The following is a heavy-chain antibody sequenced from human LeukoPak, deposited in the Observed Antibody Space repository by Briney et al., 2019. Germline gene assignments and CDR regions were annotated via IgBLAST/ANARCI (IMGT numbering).Heavy chain of an antibody. J-gene: IGHJ6*02. CDR3: ARRKDCSSTSCRGYYYYGMDV. CDR1: GFHLTWYW. CDR2: IYPHDSET. V-gene: IGHV5-51*01. Sequence: GGSLEISRKGSGFHLTWYWIGRVRQIPGKGPGWVWIIYPHDSETRYSPSFQGQVTISADKAISTAYLQWSSLKASDTAMYYCARRKDCSSTSCRGYYYYGMDVWGQGTTATVSS. D-gene: IGHD2-2*01.